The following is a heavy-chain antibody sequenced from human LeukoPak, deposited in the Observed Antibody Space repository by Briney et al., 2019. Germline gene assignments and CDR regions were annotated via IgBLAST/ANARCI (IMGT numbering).Heavy chain of an antibody. Sequence: KSSETLSLTCAVYGGSFSGYYWSWIRQPPGKGLEWIGYIYYSGSTNYNPSLQSRVTISVDTSKNQFSLKLSSVTAADTAVYFCARGGGSGTYYYYMDVWGKGTTVTISS. CDR2: IYYSGST. CDR3: ARGGGSGTYYYYMDV. V-gene: IGHV4-34*11. CDR1: GGSFSGYY. D-gene: IGHD6-19*01. J-gene: IGHJ6*03.